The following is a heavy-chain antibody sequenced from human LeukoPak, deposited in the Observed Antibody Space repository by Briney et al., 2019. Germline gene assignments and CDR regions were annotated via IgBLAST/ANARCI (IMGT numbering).Heavy chain of an antibody. CDR3: ARPYYYDSSGYLYAFDI. Sequence: GGSLRLSCAASGFSFSTYPMSWVRQAPGKGLVWVSRINSDGSSTSYADSVKGRFTISRDNAKNTLYLQMNSLRAEDTAVYYCARPYYYDSSGYLYAFDIWGQGTMVTVSS. J-gene: IGHJ3*02. CDR1: GFSFSTYP. D-gene: IGHD3-22*01. CDR2: INSDGSST. V-gene: IGHV3-74*01.